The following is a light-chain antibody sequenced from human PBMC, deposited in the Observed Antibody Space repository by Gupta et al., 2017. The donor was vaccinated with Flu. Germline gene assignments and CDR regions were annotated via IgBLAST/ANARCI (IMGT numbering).Light chain of an antibody. CDR3: QKRSNWPPYT. Sequence: EIVLTQSPATLSLSPGERATLSCRASQSVGTYLAWYQQKPGQTPRLLIYDASNRATGIPARFSGSGSGTDFTLTISSLVPEDFAVYYCQKRSNWPPYTFGQGTRLEI. CDR2: DAS. J-gene: IGKJ2*01. CDR1: QSVGTY. V-gene: IGKV3-11*01.